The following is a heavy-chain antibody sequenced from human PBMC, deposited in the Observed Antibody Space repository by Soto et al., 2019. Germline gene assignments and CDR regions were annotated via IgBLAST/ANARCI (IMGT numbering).Heavy chain of an antibody. CDR2: ISGSGGST. CDR1: GFTFSSYA. J-gene: IGHJ4*02. Sequence: GGSLRLSCAASGFTFSSYAMSWVRQAPGKGLEWVSAISGSGGSTYYADSVKGRFTISRDNSKNTLYLQMNSLRAEDTAVYYCAKGLLWFGDMSCFDYWGQGTLVTVSS. CDR3: AKGLLWFGDMSCFDY. V-gene: IGHV3-23*01. D-gene: IGHD3-10*01.